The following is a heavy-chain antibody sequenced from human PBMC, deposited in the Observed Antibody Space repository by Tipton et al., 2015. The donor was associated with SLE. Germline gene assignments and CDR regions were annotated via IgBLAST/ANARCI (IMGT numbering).Heavy chain of an antibody. Sequence: TLSLTCTVSGGSISSSSYYWGWIRQPPGKGLERIGSIYYSGSTYYNPSLKSRVTISVDTSKNQFSLKVSSVTAADTAVDYCARHRGGSPGAFDIWGQGTMVTVSS. D-gene: IGHD3-16*01. J-gene: IGHJ3*02. CDR2: IYYSGST. CDR3: ARHRGGSPGAFDI. CDR1: GGSISSSSYY. V-gene: IGHV4-39*01.